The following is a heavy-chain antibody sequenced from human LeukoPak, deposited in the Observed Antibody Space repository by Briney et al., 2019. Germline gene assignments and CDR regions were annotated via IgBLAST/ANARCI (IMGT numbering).Heavy chain of an antibody. CDR3: ATGFCPTY. D-gene: IGHD3-3*01. Sequence: GGSLRLSCAASGLTFGDYWMTWVRQAPGKGLEWVATIKKDGSETYYVDSVRGRFTISRDNSKKSSYLQMNNLRAEDTAMYYCATGFCPTYWGQGTLVTVSS. CDR2: IKKDGSET. J-gene: IGHJ4*02. V-gene: IGHV3-7*01. CDR1: GLTFGDYW.